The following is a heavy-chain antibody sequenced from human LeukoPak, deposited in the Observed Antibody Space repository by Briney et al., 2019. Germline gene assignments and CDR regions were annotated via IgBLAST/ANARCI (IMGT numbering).Heavy chain of an antibody. CDR2: ISGSGGST. J-gene: IGHJ4*02. Sequence: GGSLRLSCAASGFTFSSYAMSWVRQAPGRGLEWVSAISGSGGSTYYADSVKGRFTISRDNSKNTLYLQMNSLRAEDTAVYYCAKDFTMVRGVNAETFDYWGQGTLVTVSS. D-gene: IGHD3-10*01. V-gene: IGHV3-23*01. CDR3: AKDFTMVRGVNAETFDY. CDR1: GFTFSSYA.